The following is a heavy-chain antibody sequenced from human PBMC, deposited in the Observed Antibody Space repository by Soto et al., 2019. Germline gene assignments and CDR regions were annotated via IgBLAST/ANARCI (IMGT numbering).Heavy chain of an antibody. J-gene: IGHJ4*02. D-gene: IGHD3-3*01. Sequence: GASVKVSCKASGYTFTSYGISWVRQAPGQGLEWMGWISAYNGGTNYAQKFQGRVTMTRDTSISTAYMELSRLRSDDTAVYYCARDVSSSGNYDFWSGPRRFDYWGQGTLVTVSS. CDR3: ARDVSSSGNYDFWSGPRRFDY. CDR2: ISAYNGGT. V-gene: IGHV1-18*04. CDR1: GYTFTSYG.